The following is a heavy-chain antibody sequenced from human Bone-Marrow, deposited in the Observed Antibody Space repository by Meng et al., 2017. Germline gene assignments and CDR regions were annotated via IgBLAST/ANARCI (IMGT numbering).Heavy chain of an antibody. J-gene: IGHJ4*02. CDR1: GYNFTSYS. CDR2: INTNTGNP. CDR3: ARLSWGVTGNDY. Sequence: QVQMLDSWSELKKPGRSVTISCKASGYNFTSYSMNWVRQVPGQGLEWMGWINTNTGNPTYARGFAGRFVFSLDTSVSTAYLQISSLKAEDTAMYYCARLSWGVTGNDYWGQGTLVTVSS. V-gene: IGHV7-4-1*02. D-gene: IGHD6-19*01.